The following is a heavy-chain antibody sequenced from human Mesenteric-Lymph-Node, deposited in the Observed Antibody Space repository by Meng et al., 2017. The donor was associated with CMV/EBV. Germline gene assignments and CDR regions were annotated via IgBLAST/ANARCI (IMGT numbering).Heavy chain of an antibody. CDR2: ISSYNGNT. CDR1: GYTFTSYG. J-gene: IGHJ5*02. D-gene: IGHD2-21*01. V-gene: IGHV1-18*01. Sequence: ASVTVSCKSSGYTFTSYGISWVRQAPGQGLAWMGWISSYNGNTNYAQKFQGRVTMTTDTSTNTAYLELRSLRSDDTAVYYCARSYSMVMADSNWFDPWGQGTLVTVSS. CDR3: ARSYSMVMADSNWFDP.